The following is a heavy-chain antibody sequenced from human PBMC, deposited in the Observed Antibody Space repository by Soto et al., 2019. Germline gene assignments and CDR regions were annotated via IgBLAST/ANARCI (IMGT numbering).Heavy chain of an antibody. Sequence: SETLSLTCTVSGGSISSSSYYWGWIRQPPGKGLEWIGSIYYSGSTYYNPSLKSRVTISVDTPKNQFSLKLSSVTAADTAVYYCARHKRNPPLPNWFDPWGQGTLVTVSS. J-gene: IGHJ5*02. CDR1: GGSISSSSYY. CDR2: IYYSGST. CDR3: ARHKRNPPLPNWFDP. V-gene: IGHV4-39*01.